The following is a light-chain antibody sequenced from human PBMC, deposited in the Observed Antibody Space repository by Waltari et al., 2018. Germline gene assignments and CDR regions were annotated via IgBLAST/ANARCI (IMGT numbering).Light chain of an antibody. CDR3: AAWDDSLSGLV. CDR1: SSNIGSNY. J-gene: IGLJ3*02. V-gene: IGLV1-47*01. Sequence: QSVLTQPPSASGTPGQKVTISCNGSSSNIGSNYVYWYQQFPGTDPKLLIFKNNQRPSGVPDRFSDSKSGTSASLAINGLRSEDEADYYCAAWDDSLSGLVLGGGTKVTVL. CDR2: KNN.